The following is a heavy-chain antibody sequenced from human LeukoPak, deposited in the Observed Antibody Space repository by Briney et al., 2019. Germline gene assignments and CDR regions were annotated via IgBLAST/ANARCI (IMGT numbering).Heavy chain of an antibody. CDR1: GGSISSYY. V-gene: IGHV4-59*08. Sequence: PSETLSLTCTVSGGSISSYYWSRIRQPPGKGLEWIGYIYYSGSTNYNPSLKSRVTISVDTSKNQFSLKLSSVTAADTAVYYCARVDTAMVGAFDIWGQGTMVTVSS. CDR3: ARVDTAMVGAFDI. CDR2: IYYSGST. D-gene: IGHD5-18*01. J-gene: IGHJ3*02.